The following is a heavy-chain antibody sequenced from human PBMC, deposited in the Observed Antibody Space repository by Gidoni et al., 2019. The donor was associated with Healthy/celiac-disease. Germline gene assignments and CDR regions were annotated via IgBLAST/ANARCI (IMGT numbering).Heavy chain of an antibody. CDR2: IYYSGST. J-gene: IGHJ4*02. V-gene: IGHV4-39*01. CDR1: GGSISSSFYY. CDR3: ASTRYSYASPFDY. D-gene: IGHD5-18*01. Sequence: QLQLQESCPGLVKPSETLSLTCTVPGGSISSSFYYWGWIRQPPGKGLEWIGSIYYSGSTYDNPSPKRRVTISVDTSKNQFSLKLRSVTATDTAVYYCASTRYSYASPFDYWGQGTLVTVSS.